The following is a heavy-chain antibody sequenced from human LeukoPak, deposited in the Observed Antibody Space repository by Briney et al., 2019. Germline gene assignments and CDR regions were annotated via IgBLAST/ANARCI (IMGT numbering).Heavy chain of an antibody. Sequence: GGSLRLSCAASGFTFSSYAMSWVRQAPGKGLEWVSAISGSGGSTYYADSVKGRFTISRDNSKNTLYLQMNSLRAEDTAVYYCPKEVGYCSSTSCYSYPYYFDYWGQGTLVTVSS. CDR3: PKEVGYCSSTSCYSYPYYFDY. J-gene: IGHJ4*02. CDR1: GFTFSSYA. CDR2: ISGSGGST. V-gene: IGHV3-23*01. D-gene: IGHD2-2*01.